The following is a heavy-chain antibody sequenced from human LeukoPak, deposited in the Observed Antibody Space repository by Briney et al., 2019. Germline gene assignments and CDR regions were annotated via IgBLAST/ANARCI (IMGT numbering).Heavy chain of an antibody. D-gene: IGHD3-9*01. V-gene: IGHV1-2*02. J-gene: IGHJ5*02. CDR1: GYTFTGYY. CDR2: INPNSGGT. Sequence: GASVKVSCKASGYTFTGYYMYWVRQAPGQGLEWMGWINPNSGGTNYAQKFQGRVTMTRDTSISTAYMELSRLRSDDTAVYYCARTLRYFDWLANPNWFDPWGQGTLVTVSS. CDR3: ARTLRYFDWLANPNWFDP.